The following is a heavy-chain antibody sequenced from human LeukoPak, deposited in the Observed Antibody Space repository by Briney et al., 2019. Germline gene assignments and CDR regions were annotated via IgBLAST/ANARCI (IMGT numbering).Heavy chain of an antibody. Sequence: ASVKVSCKASGGTFSSYAISWVRQAPGQGLEWMGWINPNSGGTNYAQKLQGRVTMTRDTSINTAYMELSRLRSDDTAVYYCARGSLWFGSKFDYWGQGTLVTVSS. J-gene: IGHJ4*02. CDR1: GGTFSSYA. CDR3: ARGSLWFGSKFDY. CDR2: INPNSGGT. V-gene: IGHV1-2*02. D-gene: IGHD3-10*01.